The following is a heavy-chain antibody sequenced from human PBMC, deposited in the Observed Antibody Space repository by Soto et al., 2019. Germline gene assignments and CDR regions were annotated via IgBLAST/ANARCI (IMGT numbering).Heavy chain of an antibody. CDR1: GYTFATYW. CDR2: IYPGDSDT. Sequence: PGESLKISCKGSGYTFATYWIAWVRQTPGKGLEWMGIIYPGDSDTRYSPSFQGQVTISVDKSISTAYLQWSSLKASDTAMYYCASRPKHYYGMDVWGQGTTVTSP. CDR3: ASRPKHYYGMDV. J-gene: IGHJ6*02. V-gene: IGHV5-51*01.